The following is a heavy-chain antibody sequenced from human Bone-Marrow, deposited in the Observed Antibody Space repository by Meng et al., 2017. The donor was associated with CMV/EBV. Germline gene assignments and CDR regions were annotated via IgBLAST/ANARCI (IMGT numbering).Heavy chain of an antibody. CDR1: GFTFSTSG. CDR2: IWAEGNNK. V-gene: IGHV3-33*04. J-gene: IGHJ6*02. CDR3: AKAAHTDCSTATCYPYGVAV. Sequence: GESLKISCAASGFTFSTSGMHWVRQAPGKGLQWVAVIWAEGNNKYYGDSVKGRFTISRDNSKNTLYLQTDSLRAEDTAVYYCAKAAHTDCSTATCYPYGVAVWGQGTTVTVSS. D-gene: IGHD2-2*01.